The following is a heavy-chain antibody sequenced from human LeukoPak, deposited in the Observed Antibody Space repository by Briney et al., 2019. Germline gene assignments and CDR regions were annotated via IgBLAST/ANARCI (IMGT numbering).Heavy chain of an antibody. J-gene: IGHJ4*02. V-gene: IGHV3-9*01. CDR2: ISRNSGSI. D-gene: IGHD3-22*01. CDR3: AKDYGSGYYYMYYFDY. Sequence: GRSLRLSCAASGFTFDDYAMPWVRQAPGKGLEWVSGISRNSGSIGYADSVKGRFTISRDNAKNSLYLQMNSLRAEDTALYYCAKDYGSGYYYMYYFDYWGQGTLVTVSS. CDR1: GFTFDDYA.